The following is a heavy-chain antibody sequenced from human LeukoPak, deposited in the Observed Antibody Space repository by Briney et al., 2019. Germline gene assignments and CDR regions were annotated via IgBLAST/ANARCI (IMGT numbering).Heavy chain of an antibody. CDR1: GFTFSSYA. D-gene: IGHD3-22*01. Sequence: GGSLRLSCAASGFTFSSYAMSWVRQAPGKGLEWVSAISGSGGSTYYADSVKGRFTISRGNSKNTLYLQMNSLRAEDTAVYYCAKDSAYDSSGYGAVILDYWGQGTLVTVSS. V-gene: IGHV3-23*01. J-gene: IGHJ4*02. CDR3: AKDSAYDSSGYGAVILDY. CDR2: ISGSGGST.